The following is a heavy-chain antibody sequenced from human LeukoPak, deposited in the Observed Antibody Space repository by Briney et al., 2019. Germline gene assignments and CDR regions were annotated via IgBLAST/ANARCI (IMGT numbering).Heavy chain of an antibody. CDR1: GFTFSDAW. V-gene: IGHV3-15*01. CDR3: AADRGGGAFDI. D-gene: IGHD3-16*01. J-gene: IGHJ3*02. Sequence: GGSLRLSCVASGFTFSDAWMSWVRRAPGKGLEWVGRFKSKSAGGTTDYAAPVKGRFTVSRDDSQNTLSLQMNSLKTEDTAVYYCAADRGGGAFDIWGPGTLVTVSS. CDR2: FKSKSAGGTT.